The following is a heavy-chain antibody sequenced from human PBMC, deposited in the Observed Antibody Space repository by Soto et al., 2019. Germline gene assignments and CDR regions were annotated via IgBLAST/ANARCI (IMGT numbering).Heavy chain of an antibody. V-gene: IGHV1-69*01. CDR1: GGTFSSYA. CDR3: ASRITMVRGQHVYYYYGMDV. CDR2: IIPIFGTA. Sequence: QVQLVQSGAEVKKPGSSVKVSCKASGGTFSSYAISWVRQAPGQGLEWMGGIIPIFGTANYAQKFQGRVTITADESTSTAYMELSSLRSEDTAVYYCASRITMVRGQHVYYYYGMDVWGQGTTVTVSS. J-gene: IGHJ6*02. D-gene: IGHD3-10*01.